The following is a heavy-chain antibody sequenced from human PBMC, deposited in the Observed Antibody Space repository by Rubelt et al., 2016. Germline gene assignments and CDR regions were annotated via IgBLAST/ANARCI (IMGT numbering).Heavy chain of an antibody. CDR3: ARDLRYSGSRPY. CDR2: IYYSGNV. J-gene: IGHJ4*02. D-gene: IGHD6-13*01. CDR1: GGSISNYY. V-gene: IGHV4-59*12. Sequence: QLQLQESGPGLVKPSETLSLTCTVSGGSISNYYWSWIRQPPGDGLEWIGYIYYSGNVKYNPSLKSRVTISLDTSKNQFSLKLSSVTAADTAVYYCARDLRYSGSRPYWGQGALVTVSS.